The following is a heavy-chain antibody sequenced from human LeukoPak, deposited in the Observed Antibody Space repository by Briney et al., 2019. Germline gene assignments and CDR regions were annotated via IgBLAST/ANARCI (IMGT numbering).Heavy chain of an antibody. V-gene: IGHV1-8*01. D-gene: IGHD2-8*01. CDR2: MNPNSGNT. Sequence: ASVKVSCKASGYTFTSYDINWVRQATGQGLEWMGWMNPNSGNTGYAQKFQGRVTMTRNTSISTAYMELSGLRSEDTAVYYCARARPRILYFRRFDPWGQGTLVTVSS. CDR3: ARARPRILYFRRFDP. CDR1: GYTFTSYD. J-gene: IGHJ5*02.